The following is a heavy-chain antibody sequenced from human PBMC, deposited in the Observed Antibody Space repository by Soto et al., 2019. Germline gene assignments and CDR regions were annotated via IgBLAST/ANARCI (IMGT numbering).Heavy chain of an antibody. J-gene: IGHJ3*01. D-gene: IGHD6-13*01. Sequence: ASVKVSCKTSGYTFTAYYMHWVRQAPGQGLEWMGWIAPDSGDTNYAQKFRGRVTMTRDASISTAYMELSSLRSDDTAVYYCGKNLLVTTPAGLDFWGQGTMVTVSS. V-gene: IGHV1-2*02. CDR3: GKNLLVTTPAGLDF. CDR1: GYTFTAYY. CDR2: IAPDSGDT.